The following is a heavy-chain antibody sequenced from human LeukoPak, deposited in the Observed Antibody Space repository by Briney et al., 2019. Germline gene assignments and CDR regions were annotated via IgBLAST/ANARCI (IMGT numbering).Heavy chain of an antibody. CDR2: ISGGTGSP. CDR3: ARGRYYSDSSYYYFDS. Sequence: ASVKVSCKASGYTFSDNSMHWVRQAPGQAPEWMGWISGGTGSPKYSQRFQGRVTITRDTSARTAYMALSSLRPTDTAVYFCARGRYYSDSSYYYFDSWGQGTLVTVSS. D-gene: IGHD3-22*01. CDR1: GYTFSDNS. J-gene: IGHJ4*02. V-gene: IGHV1-3*01.